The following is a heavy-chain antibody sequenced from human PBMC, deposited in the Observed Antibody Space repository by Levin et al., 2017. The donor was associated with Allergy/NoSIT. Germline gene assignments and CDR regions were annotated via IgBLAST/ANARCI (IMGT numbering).Heavy chain of an antibody. CDR2: ISYDGSNK. D-gene: IGHD6-6*01. CDR1: GFTFSSYA. CDR3: ARESSIADEDAFDI. J-gene: IGHJ3*02. Sequence: TGGSLRLSCAASGFTFSSYAMHWVRQAPGKGLEWVAVISYDGSNKYYADSVKGRFTISRDNSKNTLYLQMNSLRAEDTAVYYCARESSIADEDAFDIWGQGTMVTVSS. V-gene: IGHV3-30-3*01.